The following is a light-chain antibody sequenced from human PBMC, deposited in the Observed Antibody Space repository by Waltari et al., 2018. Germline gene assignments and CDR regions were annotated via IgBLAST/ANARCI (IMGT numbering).Light chain of an antibody. CDR3: QQRNDWPLT. V-gene: IGKV3-11*01. Sequence: EIVLTQSPATLSLSPGERATLSCRASQSASKYVAWYQQRPGQPPRLLISDASNRAAGVPDRFDAFGSGTDFTLTINSLEPEDFAVYYCQQRNDWPLTFGGGTRVEIK. CDR1: QSASKY. CDR2: DAS. J-gene: IGKJ4*01.